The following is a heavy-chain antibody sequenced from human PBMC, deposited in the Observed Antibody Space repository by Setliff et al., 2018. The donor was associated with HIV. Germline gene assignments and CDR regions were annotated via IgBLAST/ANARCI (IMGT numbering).Heavy chain of an antibody. D-gene: IGHD3-3*01. CDR1: GFTFSDYW. V-gene: IGHV3-7*02. J-gene: IGHJ3*02. Sequence: PGGSLRLSCAASGFTFSDYWMSWVRQAPGKGLEWVANIKPDGSEKYYAWSVKGRFTVSRDNAKNSLYLQMNSLRAKDTAVYYCARSPSYYDFWSGYSDDAFDIWGQGTRVTVS. CDR3: ARSPSYYDFWSGYSDDAFDI. CDR2: IKPDGSEK.